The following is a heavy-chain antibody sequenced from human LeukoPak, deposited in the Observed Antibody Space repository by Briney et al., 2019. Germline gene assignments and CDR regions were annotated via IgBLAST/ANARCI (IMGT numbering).Heavy chain of an antibody. CDR1: EFSFSDYN. D-gene: IGHD4-11*01. V-gene: IGHV3-21*04. CDR2: ISSTTSYI. CDR3: ARGDYGNYHYFDY. J-gene: IGHJ4*02. Sequence: PGGSLRLSCAASEFSFSDYNMSWVRQAPGKGLEWVSSISSTTSYIYYADSVKGRFTISRDNAKNSLYLQMNSLRAEDTALYYCARGDYGNYHYFDYWGQGALVTVSS.